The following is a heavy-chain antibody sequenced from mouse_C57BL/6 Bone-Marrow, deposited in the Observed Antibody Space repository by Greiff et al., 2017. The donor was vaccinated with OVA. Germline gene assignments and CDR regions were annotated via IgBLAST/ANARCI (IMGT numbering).Heavy chain of an antibody. D-gene: IGHD2-4*01. CDR2: IYPRVGST. J-gene: IGHJ2*01. CDR3: AREGLPPDY. CDR1: GYTFTSYD. Sequence: VLLVESGPELVKPGASVKLSCKASGYTFTSYDINWVKQRTGPGLAWIGWIYPRVGSTKYNEKFKGKATLTVDTSSSTAYMELHSLTSEDSAVYFCAREGLPPDYWGQGTTLTVSS. V-gene: IGHV1-85*01.